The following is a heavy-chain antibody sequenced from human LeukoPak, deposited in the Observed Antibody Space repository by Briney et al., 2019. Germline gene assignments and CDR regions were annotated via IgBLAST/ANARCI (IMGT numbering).Heavy chain of an antibody. CDR2: MYNSGST. V-gene: IGHV4-59*01. Sequence: SETLSLTCTVSGGSISGSYWSWIRQPPGKGLEWIAYMYNSGSTNYNPSLKSRVTISIDTSKNQFSLKLSSLTAADTAIYYCARGIESYGDYGYWGQGILVIVSS. CDR3: ARGIESYGDYGY. J-gene: IGHJ4*02. CDR1: GGSISGSY. D-gene: IGHD4-17*01.